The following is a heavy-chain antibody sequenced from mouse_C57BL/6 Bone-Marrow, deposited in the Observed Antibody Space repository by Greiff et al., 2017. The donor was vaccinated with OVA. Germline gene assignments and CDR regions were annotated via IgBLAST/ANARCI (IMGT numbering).Heavy chain of an antibody. CDR3: ARYRGGYFYFDY. V-gene: IGHV1-64*01. CDR1: GYTFTSYW. D-gene: IGHD2-3*01. J-gene: IGHJ2*01. Sequence: QVQLQQPGAELVKPGASVKLSCKASGYTFTSYWMHWVKQRPGQGLEWIGMIHPNSGSTNYNEKFKSKATLTVDKSSSTAYMQLSSRTSEDSAVYYCARYRGGYFYFDYGGQGTTLTVSS. CDR2: IHPNSGST.